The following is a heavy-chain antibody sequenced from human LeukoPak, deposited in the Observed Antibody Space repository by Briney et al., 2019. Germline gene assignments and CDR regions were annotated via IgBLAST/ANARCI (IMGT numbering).Heavy chain of an antibody. V-gene: IGHV3-23*01. CDR1: GFTFSSCA. J-gene: IGHJ6*02. CDR2: ISGSGDSG. D-gene: IGHD4-17*01. Sequence: GGSLRLSCAASGFTFSSCAMSWVRQAPGKGLEWVSLISGSGDSGYYADSVKGRFTISGDNAKNTLWLQMNSLRAEDTAVYYCAKGVTTVRIYYHGMDVWGQGTTVTVSS. CDR3: AKGVTTVRIYYHGMDV.